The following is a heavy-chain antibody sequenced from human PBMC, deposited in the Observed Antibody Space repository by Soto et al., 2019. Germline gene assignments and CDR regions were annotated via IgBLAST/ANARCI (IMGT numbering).Heavy chain of an antibody. D-gene: IGHD2-2*01. Sequence: SVKVYCKDAGYTFITDDIDWGRQASGQGLEWMGWMKPSTGDSGSDPDFQGRITMTRDTATSTAYMEPSSLKFEDTAVYYCARGGPAPGFDLWGQGSLVTVFS. CDR1: GYTFITDD. V-gene: IGHV1-8*01. CDR3: ARGGPAPGFDL. J-gene: IGHJ5*02. CDR2: MKPSTGDS.